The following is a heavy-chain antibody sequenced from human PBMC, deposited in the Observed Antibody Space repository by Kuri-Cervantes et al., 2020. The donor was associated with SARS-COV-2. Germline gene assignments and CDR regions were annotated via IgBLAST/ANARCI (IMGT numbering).Heavy chain of an antibody. CDR3: ARGTYCSSTSCPGNWFDP. V-gene: IGHV7-4-1*01. J-gene: IGHJ5*02. D-gene: IGHD2-2*01. Sequence: ASVKVSCKASGGTFSSYAISWVRQAPGQGLEWMGWINTNTGNLTYAQGFTGRFVFSLDTSVSTAYLQICSLKAEDTAVYYCARGTYCSSTSCPGNWFDPWGQGTLVTVSS. CDR1: GGTFSSYA. CDR2: INTNTGNL.